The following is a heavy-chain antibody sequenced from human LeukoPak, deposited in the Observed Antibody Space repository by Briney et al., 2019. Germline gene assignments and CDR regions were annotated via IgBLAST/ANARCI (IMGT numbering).Heavy chain of an antibody. CDR2: IYSGGST. V-gene: IGHV3-66*01. J-gene: IGHJ4*02. Sequence: GGSLRLSCAASGFTGSSNYMSWVRQAPGKGLEWVSVIYSGGSTYYADSVKGRFTISRDNSKNTLYLQMNSLRAEDTAVYYCARVSRVRYDSSGYYYGWGQGTLVTVSS. CDR3: ARVSRVRYDSSGYYYG. CDR1: GFTGSSNY. D-gene: IGHD3-22*01.